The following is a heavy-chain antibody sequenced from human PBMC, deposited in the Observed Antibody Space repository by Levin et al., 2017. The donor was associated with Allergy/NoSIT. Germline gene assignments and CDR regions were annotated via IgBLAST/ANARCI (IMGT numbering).Heavy chain of an antibody. J-gene: IGHJ4*02. Sequence: SQTLSLTCTVSGGSIRSYYWSWIRQPPGKGLEWIGYIHYSGSTKYNPSLKSRVTISVDTSKNQFSLKLSSVTAADTAVYYCARSGGGNTFDYWGQGTLVTVSS. D-gene: IGHD4-23*01. CDR3: ARSGGGNTFDY. CDR2: IHYSGST. V-gene: IGHV4-59*01. CDR1: GGSIRSYY.